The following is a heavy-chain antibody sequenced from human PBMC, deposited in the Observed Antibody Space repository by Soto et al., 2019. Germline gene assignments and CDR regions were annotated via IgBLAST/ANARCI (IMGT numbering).Heavy chain of an antibody. CDR3: ARVSSSSSWYFPAIGAYGMDV. D-gene: IGHD6-13*01. Sequence: RGSLRLSCAASGFTFSSYWMSWVRQAPGKGLEWVANIKQDGSEKYYVDSVKGRFTISRDNAKNSLYLQMNSLRAEDTAVYYCARVSSSSSWYFPAIGAYGMDVWGQGTTVTVSS. CDR1: GFTFSSYW. J-gene: IGHJ6*02. V-gene: IGHV3-7*05. CDR2: IKQDGSEK.